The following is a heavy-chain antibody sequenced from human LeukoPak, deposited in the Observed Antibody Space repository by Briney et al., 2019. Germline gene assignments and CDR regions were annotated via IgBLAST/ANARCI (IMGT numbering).Heavy chain of an antibody. J-gene: IGHJ4*02. Sequence: ASVKVSCKASGYTFTSYAMHWVRQAPGQRLEWMGWINAGNGNTKYSQKFQGRVTITADESTSTAYMELSSLRSEDTAVYYCAREYYYGSGSYPDLTVDYWGQGTLVTVSS. CDR1: GYTFTSYA. CDR3: AREYYYGSGSYPDLTVDY. CDR2: INAGNGNT. D-gene: IGHD3-10*01. V-gene: IGHV1-3*01.